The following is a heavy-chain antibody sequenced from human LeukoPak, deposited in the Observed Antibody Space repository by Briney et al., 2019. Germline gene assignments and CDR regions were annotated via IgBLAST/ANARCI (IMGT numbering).Heavy chain of an antibody. Sequence: SETLSLTCSVSCGPISNYYWNWVRQPAGKGLEWIGRIYASGSTNYNPPLKSRVTISIDKSKNHFSLNLSVTDADTGFYYCARDFYGDDGQHPFDYWGQGIQVTVSS. D-gene: IGHD2/OR15-2a*01. CDR2: IYASGST. J-gene: IGHJ4*02. CDR1: CGPISNYY. V-gene: IGHV4-4*07. CDR3: ARDFYGDDGQHPFDY.